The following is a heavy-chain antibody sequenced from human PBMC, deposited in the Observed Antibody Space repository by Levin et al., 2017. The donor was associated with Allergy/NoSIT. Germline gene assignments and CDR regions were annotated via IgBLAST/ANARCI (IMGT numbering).Heavy chain of an antibody. J-gene: IGHJ5*02. D-gene: IGHD3-10*01. Sequence: TGGSLRLSCSASGSGFTFSSFAMFWVRQAPGKGLEWLSFISYDTTKRYYAESVKGRFTISRDNSENILYLQMNSLRTEDTAVYYCAGGFGSGGYYPAFDPWGQGTLVIVSS. V-gene: IGHV3-30-3*01. CDR2: ISYDTTKR. CDR1: GSGFTFSSFA. CDR3: AGGFGSGGYYPAFDP.